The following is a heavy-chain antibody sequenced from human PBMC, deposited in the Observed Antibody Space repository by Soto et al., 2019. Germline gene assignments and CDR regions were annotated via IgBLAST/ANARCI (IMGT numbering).Heavy chain of an antibody. V-gene: IGHV4-59*01. CDR3: ARAGGKGYSYGPGAFDI. CDR2: IYYSGST. CDR1: GGSISSYY. D-gene: IGHD5-18*01. Sequence: QVQLQESGPGLVKPSETLSLTCIVSGGSISSYYWSWIRQPPGKGLEWIGYIYYSGSTNYNPSLKSRVTISVDTSKNQFSLKLSSVTAADTAVYYCARAGGKGYSYGPGAFDIWGQGTMVTVSS. J-gene: IGHJ3*02.